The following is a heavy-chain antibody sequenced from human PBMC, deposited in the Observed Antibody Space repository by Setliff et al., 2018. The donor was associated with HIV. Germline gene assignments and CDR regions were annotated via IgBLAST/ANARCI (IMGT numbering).Heavy chain of an antibody. D-gene: IGHD4-17*01. CDR3: ARGPTTVTNYYYYYMDV. Sequence: PGGSLRLSCAASGFTFSSYSMTWVRQAPGKGLEWVSSISSSSSYIYYADSVKGRFTISRDNAKNSLYLQMNGLRAEDTAVYYCARGPTTVTNYYYYYMDVWGKGTTVTVSS. CDR1: GFTFSSYS. J-gene: IGHJ6*03. CDR2: ISSSSSYI. V-gene: IGHV3-21*01.